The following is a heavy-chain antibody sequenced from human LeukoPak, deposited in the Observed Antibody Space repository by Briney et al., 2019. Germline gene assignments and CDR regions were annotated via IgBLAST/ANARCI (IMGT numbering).Heavy chain of an antibody. J-gene: IGHJ3*02. Sequence: ASVKVSCKASGYTFTSHGISWVRQAPGQGLEWMGWINPNSGGTNYAQKFQGRVTMTRDTSISTAYMELSRLRSDDTAVYYCARDWGHSDAFDIWGQGTMVTVSS. D-gene: IGHD3-16*01. CDR3: ARDWGHSDAFDI. V-gene: IGHV1-2*02. CDR2: INPNSGGT. CDR1: GYTFTSHG.